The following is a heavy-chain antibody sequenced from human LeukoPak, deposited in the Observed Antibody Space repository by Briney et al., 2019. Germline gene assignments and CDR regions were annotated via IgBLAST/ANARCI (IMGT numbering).Heavy chain of an antibody. CDR1: GFTFDDFV. CDR2: INWDGSIT. V-gene: IGHV3-20*04. J-gene: IGHJ4*02. D-gene: IGHD1-1*01. CDR3: TRDETGIDY. Sequence: GGSLRLSCTTSGFTFDDFVLSCVRQAPGKGLEWVSSINWDGSITPYADSVRGRFTISRDNDKNYLYLQMTSLKVEDTALYYCTRDETGIDYWGQGTRVTVSS.